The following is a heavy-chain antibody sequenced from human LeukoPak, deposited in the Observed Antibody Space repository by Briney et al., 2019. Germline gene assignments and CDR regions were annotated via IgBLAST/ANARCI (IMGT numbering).Heavy chain of an antibody. CDR2: IYPGDSDT. CDR3: ARQGPHYDILTGYSN. CDR1: GYSFTSYR. V-gene: IGHV5-51*01. Sequence: GESLKISCKGSGYSFTSYRIGWVRQMPGKGLEWMGIIYPGDSDTRYSPSFQGQVTISADKSISTAYLQWSSLKASDTAMYYCARQGPHYDILTGYSNWGQGTLVTVSS. J-gene: IGHJ4*02. D-gene: IGHD3-9*01.